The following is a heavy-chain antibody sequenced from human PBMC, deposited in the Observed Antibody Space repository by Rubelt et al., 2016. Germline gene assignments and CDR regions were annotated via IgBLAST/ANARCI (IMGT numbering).Heavy chain of an antibody. CDR3: ARSEYYGSGWYFDL. CDR1: GGSISSSSYY. D-gene: IGHD3-10*01. V-gene: IGHV4-39*07. J-gene: IGHJ2*01. Sequence: QLQLQESGPGLVKPSETLSLTCTVSGGSISSSSYYWGWIRQPPGKGLEWIGSIYYSGSTYYNPSLKSRVTISVDTSKNQFSRKLSSVTAADTAVYYCARSEYYGSGWYFDLWGRGTLVTVSS. CDR2: IYYSGST.